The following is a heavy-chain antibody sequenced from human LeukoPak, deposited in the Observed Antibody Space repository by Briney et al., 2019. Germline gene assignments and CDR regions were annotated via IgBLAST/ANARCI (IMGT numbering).Heavy chain of an antibody. V-gene: IGHV3-74*01. CDR3: ARAPGIAAASDY. J-gene: IGHJ4*02. Sequence: GGSLRLSCAASGFTFSNYAMTWVRQAPGKGLVWVSRINSDGSSTSYADSVKGRFTISRDNAKNTLYLQMNSLRAEDTAVYYCARAPGIAAASDYWGQGTLVTVSS. CDR1: GFTFSNYA. D-gene: IGHD6-13*01. CDR2: INSDGSST.